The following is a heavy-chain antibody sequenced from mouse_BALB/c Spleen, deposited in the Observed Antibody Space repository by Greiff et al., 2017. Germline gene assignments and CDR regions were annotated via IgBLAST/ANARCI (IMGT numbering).Heavy chain of an antibody. D-gene: IGHD1-1*01. Sequence: VQLVESGPGLVAPSQSLSITCTVSGFSLTDYGVSWIRQPPGKGLKWLGVIWGGGSTYYNSALKSRLSISKDNSKSQVFLKMNSLQTDDTAMYYCAKHNYYYGSSYAMDYWGQGTSVTVSS. J-gene: IGHJ4*01. CDR2: IWGGGST. CDR3: AKHNYYYGSSYAMDY. CDR1: GFSLTDYG. V-gene: IGHV2-6-5*01.